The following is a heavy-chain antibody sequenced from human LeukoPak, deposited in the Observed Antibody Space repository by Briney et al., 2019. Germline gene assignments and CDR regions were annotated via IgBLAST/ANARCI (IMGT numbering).Heavy chain of an antibody. Sequence: SETLSLTCTVSGGSISSYYWSWIPQPPGKGLEWIGYIYYSGSTNYNPSLKSRVTISVDTTKNQFSLKLSSVTAADTAVYYCARAGGTLDYWGQGTLVTVSS. D-gene: IGHD2-15*01. CDR3: ARAGGTLDY. J-gene: IGHJ4*02. CDR1: GGSISSYY. CDR2: IYYSGST. V-gene: IGHV4-59*01.